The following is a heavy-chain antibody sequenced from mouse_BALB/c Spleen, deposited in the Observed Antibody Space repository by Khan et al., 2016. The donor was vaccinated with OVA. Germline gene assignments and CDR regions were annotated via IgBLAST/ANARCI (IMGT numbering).Heavy chain of an antibody. D-gene: IGHD1-1*01. Sequence: VQLKQSGPGLVQLSQSLSITCTVSGFSLSSYGVHWVRQSPGKGLEWLGVIWSGGTTDYNAGFISRLSISKETSKSQVYFKMNSLQVNDTAIYYCATYRNYVHRYYDVRAAATTATIST. V-gene: IGHV2-2*02. J-gene: IGHJ1*01. CDR3: ATYRNYVHRYYDV. CDR2: IWSGGTT. CDR1: GFSLSSYG.